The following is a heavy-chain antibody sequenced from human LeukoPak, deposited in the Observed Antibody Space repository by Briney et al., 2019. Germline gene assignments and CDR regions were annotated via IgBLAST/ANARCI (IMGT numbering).Heavy chain of an antibody. CDR1: GGSISSKY. V-gene: IGHV4-59*01. J-gene: IGHJ6*03. Sequence: KTSETLSLTCTVSGGSISSKYWSWIRQPPGKGLEWIGYVYDSGTTNENPSLKNRVTISVDNSKNQFSLKLTSVTAADTAVYYCATSGGYYYYMDVWGKGTTVTVSS. D-gene: IGHD3-10*01. CDR2: VYDSGTT. CDR3: ATSGGYYYYMDV.